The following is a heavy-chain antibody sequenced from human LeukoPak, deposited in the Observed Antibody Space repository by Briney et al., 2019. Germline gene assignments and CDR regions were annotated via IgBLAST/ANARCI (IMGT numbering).Heavy chain of an antibody. Sequence: SQTLSLTCTVSGGSISSGSYYWSWIRQPAGKGLEWIGRIYTSGSTNYNPSLKSRVTISVDTSKNQFSLKLSSVTAADTAVYYCAREQEAGYCSGGSCANWSDPWGQGTLVTVSS. J-gene: IGHJ5*02. CDR2: IYTSGST. CDR1: GGSISSGSYY. CDR3: AREQEAGYCSGGSCANWSDP. D-gene: IGHD2-15*01. V-gene: IGHV4-61*02.